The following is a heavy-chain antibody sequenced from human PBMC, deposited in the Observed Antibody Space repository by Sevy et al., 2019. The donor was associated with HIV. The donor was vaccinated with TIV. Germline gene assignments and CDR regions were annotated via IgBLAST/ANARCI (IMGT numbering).Heavy chain of an antibody. Sequence: GGSLRLSCAASGFTFNNYAMNWVRQAPGKGLEWVSTISGSGGSTYYADSVKGRFTISRDNSKNTLYLQMNSLRAEDTAVYYCAKDRQWFDPWGQGTLVTVSS. J-gene: IGHJ5*02. CDR2: ISGSGGST. CDR3: AKDRQWFDP. CDR1: GFTFNNYA. V-gene: IGHV3-23*01.